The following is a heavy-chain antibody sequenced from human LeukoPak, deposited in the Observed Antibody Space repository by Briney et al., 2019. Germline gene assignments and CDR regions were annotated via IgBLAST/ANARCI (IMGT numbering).Heavy chain of an antibody. CDR3: AREDYGGKKWGFDY. Sequence: GASVKVSCKASGYTFTSYGISWVRQAPGQGLEWMGIINPSGGSTSYAQKFQGRVTMTRDTSTSTVYMELSSLRSEDAAVYYCAREDYGGKKWGFDYWGQGTLVTVSS. V-gene: IGHV1-46*01. CDR2: INPSGGST. D-gene: IGHD4-23*01. CDR1: GYTFTSYG. J-gene: IGHJ4*02.